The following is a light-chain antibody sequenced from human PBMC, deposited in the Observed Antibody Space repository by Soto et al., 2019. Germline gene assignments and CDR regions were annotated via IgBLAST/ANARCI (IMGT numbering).Light chain of an antibody. V-gene: IGKV1-8*01. J-gene: IGKJ1*01. Sequence: AIRMTQSPSSLSASTGDRVTLAXRASPGVSHYFAWYQQKPGXAPKXXXDPXSTLQRGGPSRLSGSGSATDFTLTISCLQSEDFANYYFQQYYSDTRTFGQGTKVDI. CDR3: QQYYSDTRT. CDR1: PGVSHY. CDR2: PXS.